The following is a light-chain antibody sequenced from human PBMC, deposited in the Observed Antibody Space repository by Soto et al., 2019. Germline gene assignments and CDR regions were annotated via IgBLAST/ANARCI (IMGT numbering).Light chain of an antibody. V-gene: IGKV4-1*01. J-gene: IGKJ4*01. CDR3: QQYYSTPPT. Sequence: DIVMTQSPDSLTVSLGERATINCKSSQSILSSTNDKNSLVWYQQKPGQPPKVLINWTSTRESGVPDRFSGSGSGADFTLTISSLQAEDVAVYYCQQYYSTPPTFGGGTKLEIK. CDR1: QSILSSTNDKNS. CDR2: WTS.